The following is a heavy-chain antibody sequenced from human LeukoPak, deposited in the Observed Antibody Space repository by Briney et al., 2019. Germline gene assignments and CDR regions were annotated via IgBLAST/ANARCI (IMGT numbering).Heavy chain of an antibody. CDR3: ATLTPGYWYFDL. V-gene: IGHV4-59*08. CDR2: IYYSWPT. CDR1: GGSISSYY. D-gene: IGHD3-9*01. J-gene: IGHJ2*01. Sequence: AETLSLTCTVSGGSISSYYWSWMRQPTGKGREGSGYIYYSWPTTYNPSLTRRVTISVDTSKNQFSLKLSSVPAADTAVYYCATLTPGYWYFDLWGRGTLVTVSS.